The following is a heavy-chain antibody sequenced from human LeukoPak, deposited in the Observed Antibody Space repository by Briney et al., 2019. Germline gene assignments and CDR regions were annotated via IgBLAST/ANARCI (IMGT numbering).Heavy chain of an antibody. Sequence: PGGSLRLSCAASGFTFSAYSMNWVRQAPGKGLEWVSSISSSSSYISYADSVKGRFTISRDNAKNSLYLQMNSLRAEDTAVYYCARAAIVVGHYFDYWGQGTLVTVSS. V-gene: IGHV3-21*01. D-gene: IGHD3-22*01. CDR3: ARAAIVVGHYFDY. CDR1: GFTFSAYS. J-gene: IGHJ4*02. CDR2: ISSSSSYI.